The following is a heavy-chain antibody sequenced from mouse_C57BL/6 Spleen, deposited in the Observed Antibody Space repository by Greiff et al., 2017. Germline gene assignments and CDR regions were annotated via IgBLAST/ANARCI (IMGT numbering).Heavy chain of an antibody. CDR2: ISGGGGNT. CDR3: ARQPYDGGYAMDY. Sequence: EVKVEESGGGLVKPGGSLKLSCAASGFTFSSYTMSWVRQTPEKRLEWVATISGGGGNTYYPDSVKGRFTISRDNAKNTLYLQMSSLRSEDTALYYCARQPYDGGYAMDYWGQGTSVTVSS. D-gene: IGHD2-3*01. CDR1: GFTFSSYT. V-gene: IGHV5-9*01. J-gene: IGHJ4*01.